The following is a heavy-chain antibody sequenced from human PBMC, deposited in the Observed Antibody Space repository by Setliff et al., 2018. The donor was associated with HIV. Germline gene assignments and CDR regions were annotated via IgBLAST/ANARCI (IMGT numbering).Heavy chain of an antibody. CDR3: ATGSHGEGAADH. Sequence: SVKVSCKASGGTFRKYSISWVRQAPGQGLEWMGGITPIFGTANYAQKFQGRLTITADASTRISYMELSSLRSEDAGVYFCATGSHGEGAADHWGLGTLVTVSS. CDR1: GGTFRKYS. CDR2: ITPIFGTA. D-gene: IGHD1-26*01. V-gene: IGHV1-69*13. J-gene: IGHJ4*02.